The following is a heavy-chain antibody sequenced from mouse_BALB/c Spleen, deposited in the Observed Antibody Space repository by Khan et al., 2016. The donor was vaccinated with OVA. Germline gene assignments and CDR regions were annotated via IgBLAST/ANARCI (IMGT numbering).Heavy chain of an antibody. D-gene: IGHD1-2*01. Sequence: VQLQQSGPELVKPGASVKISCRASGYMFTDYILDWVKQSHGKSLERIGYIFPNNGDSDYTQKFKTRATFNEDISSSTAYIELRSLASEVSAIYYCVRAGYGSFAYWGQGTLVTVSA. CDR3: VRAGYGSFAY. CDR2: IFPNNGDS. V-gene: IGHV1S29*02. CDR1: GYMFTDYI. J-gene: IGHJ3*01.